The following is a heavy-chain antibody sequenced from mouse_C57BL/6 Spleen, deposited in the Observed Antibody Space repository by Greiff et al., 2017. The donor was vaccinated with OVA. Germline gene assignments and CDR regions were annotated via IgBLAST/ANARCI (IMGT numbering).Heavy chain of an antibody. CDR2: IHPNSGST. V-gene: IGHV1-64*01. J-gene: IGHJ3*01. CDR1: GYTFTSYW. D-gene: IGHD2-4*01. CDR3: AREDYDYDEGAWFAY. Sequence: QVQLQQPGAELVKPGASVKLSCKASGYTFTSYWMHWVKQRPGQGLEWIGMIHPNSGSTNYNEKFKSKATLTVDKSSSTAYMQLSSLTSEDSAVYYCAREDYDYDEGAWFAYWGQGTLVTVSA.